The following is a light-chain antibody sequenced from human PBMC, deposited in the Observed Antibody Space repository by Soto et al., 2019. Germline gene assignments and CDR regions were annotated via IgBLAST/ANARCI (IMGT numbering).Light chain of an antibody. V-gene: IGLV2-14*01. CDR3: ISYTSSSSSYV. CDR2: EVS. Sequence: QSALTQPASVSGSPGQSITISCTGTSSDVGGYNYVSWYQQHPGKAPKLMIYEVSNRPSGVSNRFSGSKSGNTASLTISGLPAEDEADYYCISYTSSSSSYVFGTGTKVTVL. J-gene: IGLJ1*01. CDR1: SSDVGGYNY.